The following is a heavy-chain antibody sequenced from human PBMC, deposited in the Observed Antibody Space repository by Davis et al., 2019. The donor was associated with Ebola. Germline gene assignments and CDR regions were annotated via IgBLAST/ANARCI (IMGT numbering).Heavy chain of an antibody. Sequence: GESLKISCKGSGYSFLSYWIGWVRQTPGKGLEWMGIIYPIDSDTRYSPSFQGQVTISADKSIKTAYLQWNTLKASDTAMYYCARRLALRNDAFDIWGQGTMVIVSS. D-gene: IGHD2-21*01. CDR3: ARRLALRNDAFDI. J-gene: IGHJ3*02. CDR2: IYPIDSDT. CDR1: GYSFLSYW. V-gene: IGHV5-51*01.